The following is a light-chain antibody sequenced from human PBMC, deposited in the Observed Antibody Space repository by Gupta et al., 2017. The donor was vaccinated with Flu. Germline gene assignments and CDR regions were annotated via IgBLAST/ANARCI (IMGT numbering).Light chain of an antibody. Sequence: DIQMTQSPSSLSASVGDRVTITCRASQSIDNYLHWYQFKPGNAPKLLVSAASTLQSGVPSSFSGSGSGTDFTLTISRLQPEDFATYYCHQSYSSLHTFGQGTKVEI. CDR1: QSIDNY. J-gene: IGKJ1*01. CDR2: AAS. CDR3: HQSYSSLHT. V-gene: IGKV1-39*01.